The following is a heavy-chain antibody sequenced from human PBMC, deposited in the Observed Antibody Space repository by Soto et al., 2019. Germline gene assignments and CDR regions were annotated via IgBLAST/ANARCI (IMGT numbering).Heavy chain of an antibody. CDR2: INAGNGNT. D-gene: IGHD2-2*01. Sequence: QVQLVQSGAEEKKPGASVKVSCKASGYTFTSYAMHWGRQAPGQRLEWMGWINAGNGNTKYSQKFQGRVTITRDTAASTAYMELSSMRSEDTDVYYCARATGCYVIDYWGQGTLVTVS. V-gene: IGHV1-3*05. CDR3: ARATGCYVIDY. J-gene: IGHJ4*02. CDR1: GYTFTSYA.